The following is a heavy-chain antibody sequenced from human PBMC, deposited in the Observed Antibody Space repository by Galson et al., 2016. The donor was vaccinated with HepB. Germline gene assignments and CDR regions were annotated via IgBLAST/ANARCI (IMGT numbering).Heavy chain of an antibody. D-gene: IGHD3-10*01. CDR2: IYHTGST. CDR1: GGSISSGGYS. J-gene: IGHJ4*02. Sequence: TLSLTCGVSGGSISSGGYSWSWIRQPPGKGLEWIGYIYHTGSTYYNPSLKSRVTISVDRSKNQFSLNLSSVTAADTAVYSCARGKGRGGFDYWGQGTLVTVS. CDR3: ARGKGRGGFDY. V-gene: IGHV4-30-2*01.